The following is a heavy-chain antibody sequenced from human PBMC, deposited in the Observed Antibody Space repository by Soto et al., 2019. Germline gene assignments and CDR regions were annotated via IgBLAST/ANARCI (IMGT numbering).Heavy chain of an antibody. J-gene: IGHJ3*02. CDR3: ARAYVDTAMVTYDAFDI. Sequence: ASVKLSCKASGYTFTGYYMHWVRQAPEQGLEWMGWINPNSGGTNYAQKFQGWVTMTRDTSISTAYMELSRLRSDDTAVYYCARAYVDTAMVTYDAFDIWGQGTMLTVSS. CDR2: INPNSGGT. D-gene: IGHD5-18*01. CDR1: GYTFTGYY. V-gene: IGHV1-2*04.